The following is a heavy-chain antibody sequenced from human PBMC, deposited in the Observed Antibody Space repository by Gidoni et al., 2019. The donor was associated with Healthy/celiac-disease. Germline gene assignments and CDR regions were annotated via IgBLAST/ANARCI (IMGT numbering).Heavy chain of an antibody. D-gene: IGHD6-13*01. CDR2: IYYSGST. J-gene: IGHJ4*02. CDR3: ANSGIAAAGVDY. Sequence: QLQLQESGPGLVKPSETLSLTCTVSGGSISSSSYYWGWIRQPPGKGLEWIGSIYYSGSTYYNPSLKSRVTISVDTSKNQFSLKLSSVTAADTAVYYCANSGIAAAGVDYWGQGTLVTVSS. CDR1: GGSISSSSYY. V-gene: IGHV4-39*01.